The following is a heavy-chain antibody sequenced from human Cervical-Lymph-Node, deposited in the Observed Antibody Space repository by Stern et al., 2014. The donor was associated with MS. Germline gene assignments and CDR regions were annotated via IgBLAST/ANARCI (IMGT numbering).Heavy chain of an antibody. J-gene: IGHJ5*02. CDR2: INPNSGDT. Sequence: QMQLVQSGAEVKKPGASVKVSCKASGYSFNGFYMHWVRQAPGQGLEWMGWINPNSGDTNYAQKFQGRVTMTRDTSITTAYMELGRLRSDDTAVYYCAKDKCSGGSCYWFDPWGQGTLVTVSS. V-gene: IGHV1-2*02. CDR3: AKDKCSGGSCYWFDP. CDR1: GYSFNGFY. D-gene: IGHD2-15*01.